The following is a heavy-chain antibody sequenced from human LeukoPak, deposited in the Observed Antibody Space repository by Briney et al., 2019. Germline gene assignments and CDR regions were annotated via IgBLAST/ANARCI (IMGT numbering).Heavy chain of an antibody. D-gene: IGHD4-17*01. CDR1: GGSISSSSYY. CDR3: AKDERTVTPYYMDV. V-gene: IGHV4-39*02. CDR2: IYYSGST. J-gene: IGHJ6*03. Sequence: PSETLSLTCTVSGGSISSSSYYWGWIRQPPGKGLEWIGSIYYSGSTYYNPSLKSRVTISVDTSKNQFSLKLSSVTAADTAVYYCAKDERTVTPYYMDVWGKGTTVTVSS.